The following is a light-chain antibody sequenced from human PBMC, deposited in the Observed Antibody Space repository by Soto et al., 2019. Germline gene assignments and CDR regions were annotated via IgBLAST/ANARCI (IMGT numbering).Light chain of an antibody. Sequence: QSVLTQPPSVSAAPGQTVTLSCSGSSSNVGNNDVSWYQQLPGTAPKLLIYENNKRPSGIPDRFSGSKSGTSATLGVTGLQTGDEADYYCATWDSSLSADWVFGGGTKLTVL. V-gene: IGLV1-51*02. J-gene: IGLJ3*02. CDR1: SSNVGNND. CDR3: ATWDSSLSADWV. CDR2: ENN.